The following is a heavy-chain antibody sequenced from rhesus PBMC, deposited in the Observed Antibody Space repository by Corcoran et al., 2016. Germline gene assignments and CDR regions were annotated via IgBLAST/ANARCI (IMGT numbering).Heavy chain of an antibody. CDR1: GYTFIDYY. J-gene: IGHJ4*01. CDR3: ATAAFDY. Sequence: EVQLVQSGAEVKKPWASGKLSCTTSGYTFIDYYLHWVRQAPGKGLEWMGRVDPDDGEAIHAQKFQDRVTITADTSTDTAYMELSSLRSEDTAVYSCATAAFDYWGQGVLVTVSS. V-gene: IGHV1-111*02. CDR2: VDPDDGEA.